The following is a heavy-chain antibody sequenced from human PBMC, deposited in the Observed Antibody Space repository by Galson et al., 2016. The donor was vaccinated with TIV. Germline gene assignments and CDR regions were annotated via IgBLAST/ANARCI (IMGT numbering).Heavy chain of an antibody. D-gene: IGHD3-10*01. Sequence: LRLSCAASGFTFDDHGVSWVRQPPGKGLEWVSGINWNGGGTAYADSVKGRFTISRDNAKNSLYLQMNSLRVEDTALYFCARLNGDTAYYFYIDVWGKGTTVTVS. CDR3: ARLNGDTAYYFYIDV. J-gene: IGHJ6*03. CDR1: GFTFDDHG. CDR2: INWNGGGT. V-gene: IGHV3-20*04.